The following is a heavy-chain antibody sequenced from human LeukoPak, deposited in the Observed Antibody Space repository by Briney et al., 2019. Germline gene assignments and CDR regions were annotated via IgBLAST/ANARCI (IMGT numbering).Heavy chain of an antibody. D-gene: IGHD1-26*01. V-gene: IGHV1-2*02. CDR1: GYTFTSYG. CDR2: INPNSGGT. Sequence: ASVKVSCKASGYTFTSYGISWVRQAPGQGLEWMGWINPNSGGTNYAQKFQGRVTMTRDTSISTAYMELSRLRSDDTAVYYCARGEEDNAFDIWGQGTMVTVSS. J-gene: IGHJ3*02. CDR3: ARGEEDNAFDI.